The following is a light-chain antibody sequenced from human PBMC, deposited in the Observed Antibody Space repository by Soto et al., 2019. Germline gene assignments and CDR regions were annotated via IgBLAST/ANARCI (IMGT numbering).Light chain of an antibody. J-gene: IGKJ4*01. CDR2: EAS. CDR3: QHRSSWPLS. CDR1: QSVSSH. Sequence: EIVLTQSPDTLSLSPGERATLSCRASQSVSSHLAWYQQRPGQAPRLLIYEASSRATGIPARFSGSGSGTDFTLTISSLEPEDSAVYYCQHRSSWPLSFGGGTKVEIK. V-gene: IGKV3-11*01.